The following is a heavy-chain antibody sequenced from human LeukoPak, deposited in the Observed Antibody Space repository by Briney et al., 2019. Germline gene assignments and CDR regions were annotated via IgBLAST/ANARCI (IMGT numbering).Heavy chain of an antibody. Sequence: ASVKVSCKASGYTFTSYAMHWVRQAPGQRLEWMGWINAGNGNTKYSQKFQGRVTITRDTSASTAYMELSSLRSEDTAVYYCARDDRRFYGSGSSIKFDYWGQGTLVTVSS. D-gene: IGHD3-10*01. CDR1: GYTFTSYA. V-gene: IGHV1-3*01. J-gene: IGHJ4*02. CDR2: INAGNGNT. CDR3: ARDDRRFYGSGSSIKFDY.